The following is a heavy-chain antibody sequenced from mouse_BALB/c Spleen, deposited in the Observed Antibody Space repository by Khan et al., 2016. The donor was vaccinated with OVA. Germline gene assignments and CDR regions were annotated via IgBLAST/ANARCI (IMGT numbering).Heavy chain of an antibody. D-gene: IGHD3-2*02. V-gene: IGHV1S132*01. J-gene: IGHJ2*01. Sequence: VQLQESGAELVRPGASVKLSCNTSGYTFTSYWIHWVKQRFGQGLEWIARIYPGTNNTYYNEKLKDKATLTADKSSSTVYMQLSSLKSADSAVYFCAREEALYYFDYWGQGTTLTVSS. CDR2: IYPGTNNT. CDR1: GYTFTSYW. CDR3: AREEALYYFDY.